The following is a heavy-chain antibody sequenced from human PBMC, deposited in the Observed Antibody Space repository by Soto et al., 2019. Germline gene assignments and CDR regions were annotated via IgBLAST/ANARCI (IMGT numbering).Heavy chain of an antibody. D-gene: IGHD6-13*01. CDR3: ARARFQSRYSSSWYSRGDAFDI. J-gene: IGHJ3*02. CDR2: ISHSGST. V-gene: IGHV4-34*01. Sequence: QVQLQQWGAGLLKPSETLSLTCAVYGGSFSGYYWSWIRQPPGKGLEWIGEISHSGSTNYNPSLPGGVTILGATSKTQFSLKRSSGTAADTAVYYCARARFQSRYSSSWYSRGDAFDIWGQGTMVTVSS. CDR1: GGSFSGYY.